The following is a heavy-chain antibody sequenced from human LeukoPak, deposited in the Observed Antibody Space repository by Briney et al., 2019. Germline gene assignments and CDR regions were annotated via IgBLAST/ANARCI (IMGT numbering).Heavy chain of an antibody. CDR1: GFTFSSYS. D-gene: IGHD5-18*01. J-gene: IGHJ4*02. CDR2: ISSSSSYI. Sequence: GGSLRLSCAASGFTFSSYSMNWVRQAPGKGLEWVSSISSSSSYIYYADSVRGRFTISRDNAKNSLYLQVDSLRAEDTAVYYCARDSVDTAMLFYFDYWGQGTLVTVSS. CDR3: ARDSVDTAMLFYFDY. V-gene: IGHV3-21*01.